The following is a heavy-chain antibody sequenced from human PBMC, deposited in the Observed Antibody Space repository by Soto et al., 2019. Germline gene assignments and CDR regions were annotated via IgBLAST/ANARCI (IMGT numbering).Heavy chain of an antibody. V-gene: IGHV3-53*01. D-gene: IGHD1-1*01. Sequence: SGGSLRLSCAAFGLTLSGKKDVAWCLQAPGKGLEWVSALYDVDGSFYADSVKGRFTTSSDSSKTTVYLQINDLRPDDTAVYYCATWHEREHAYDVWGQGTTVTVSS. J-gene: IGHJ3*01. CDR1: GLTLSGKKD. CDR2: LYDVDGS. CDR3: ATWHEREHAYDV.